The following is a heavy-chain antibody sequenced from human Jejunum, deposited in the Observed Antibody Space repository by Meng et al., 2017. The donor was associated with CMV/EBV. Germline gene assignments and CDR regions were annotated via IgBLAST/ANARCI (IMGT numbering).Heavy chain of an antibody. CDR2: SYNGDET. CDR3: ARDKKTGGSSPSDY. CDR1: GIPTSSDH. V-gene: IGHV3-66*01. D-gene: IGHD2-8*02. Sequence: LVQYGGGLAQQGQSLRPSGAACGIPTSSDHRSWVRQAPGKGLEWVSTSYNGDETYYSDTVKGRFSISRDKSNNGLYLQMDSLRVEDTGVYYCARDKKTGGSSPSDYWGQGTLVTVSS. J-gene: IGHJ4*02.